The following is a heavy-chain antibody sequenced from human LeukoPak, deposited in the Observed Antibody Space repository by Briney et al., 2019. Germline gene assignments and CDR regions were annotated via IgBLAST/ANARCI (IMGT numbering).Heavy chain of an antibody. J-gene: IGHJ3*02. V-gene: IGHV3-30-3*01. CDR1: GFTFSSYA. CDR2: ISYDGSNK. D-gene: IGHD3-10*01. CDR3: ARDPGDYYGSGSSDAFDI. Sequence: PGGSLRLSCAASGFTFSSYAMHWVRQAPGKGLEWVAVISYDGSNKYCADSVKGRFTIPRDNSKNTLYLQMNSLRAEDTAVYYCARDPGDYYGSGSSDAFDIWGQGTMVTVSS.